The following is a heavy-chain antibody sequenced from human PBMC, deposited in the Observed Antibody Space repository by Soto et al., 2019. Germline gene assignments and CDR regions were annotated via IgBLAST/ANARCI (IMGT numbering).Heavy chain of an antibody. CDR2: ISYDGSNK. CDR3: ARDIPYYYDILTGYPDY. J-gene: IGHJ4*02. CDR1: GFTFSSYA. V-gene: IGHV3-30-3*01. D-gene: IGHD3-9*01. Sequence: GGSLRLSCAASGFTFSSYAMHWVRQAPGKGLEWVAVISYDGSNKYYADSVKGRFTISRDNSKNTLYLQMNSLRAEDTAVYYCARDIPYYYDILTGYPDYWGQGTLVTVSS.